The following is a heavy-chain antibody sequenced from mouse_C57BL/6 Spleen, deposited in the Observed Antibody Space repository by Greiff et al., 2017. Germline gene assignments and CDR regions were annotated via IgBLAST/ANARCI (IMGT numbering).Heavy chain of an antibody. CDR2: INPSTGGT. V-gene: IGHV1-42*01. Sequence: VQLKEPGPELVKPGASVKISCKASGYSFTGYYMNWVKQSPEQSLAWIGEINPSTGGTTYNQKFKTKATLTVDKSSSTAYMQLKSLTSEDSAVYYYARSDYEDGEGIYYWGQGTSLTVSS. J-gene: IGHJ2*02. D-gene: IGHD2-4*01. CDR1: GYSFTGYY. CDR3: ARSDYEDGEGIYY.